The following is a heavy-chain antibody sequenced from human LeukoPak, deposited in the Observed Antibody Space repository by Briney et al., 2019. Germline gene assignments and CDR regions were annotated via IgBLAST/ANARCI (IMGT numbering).Heavy chain of an antibody. Sequence: PGGSLRLSCAASGFTFSDYYMSWIRQAPGKGLEWVSYISSSGSTIYYADSVKGRFTISRDKAKDSLYLQMNSLRAEDAAGYYWARDLRRDDFDIWGQGTMGTVSS. CDR1: GFTFSDYY. CDR2: ISSSGSTI. J-gene: IGHJ3*02. CDR3: ARDLRRDDFDI. V-gene: IGHV3-11*01.